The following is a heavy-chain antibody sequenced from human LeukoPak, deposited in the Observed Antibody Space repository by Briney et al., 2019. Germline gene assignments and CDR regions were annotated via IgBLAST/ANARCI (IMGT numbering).Heavy chain of an antibody. Sequence: ASVKVSCKASGYTFTAHYMHWVRQAPGQGLEWMGWINPNSGGTKYVQNFQGRVTMTRDTSIRTVYMELSRLRSDDTAVYYCARDYYDNSAFGAFVIFDPGTMVTVSS. CDR1: GYTFTAHY. V-gene: IGHV1-2*02. J-gene: IGHJ3*02. CDR2: INPNSGGT. CDR3: ARDYYDNSAFGAFVI. D-gene: IGHD3-22*01.